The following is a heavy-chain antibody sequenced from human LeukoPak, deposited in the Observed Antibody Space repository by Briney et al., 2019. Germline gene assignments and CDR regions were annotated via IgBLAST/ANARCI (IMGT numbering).Heavy chain of an antibody. CDR2: IYTSGST. Sequence: SETLSLTCTVSGGSISSYYWSWLRQPAGKGLEWIGRIYTSGSTNYNPSLKSRVTISVGKSKNQFSLKLSSVTAADTAVYYCARDAEFYYYDSSGYRPRGVYFDYWGQGTLVTVSS. J-gene: IGHJ4*02. CDR1: GGSISSYY. CDR3: ARDAEFYYYDSSGYRPRGVYFDY. V-gene: IGHV4-4*07. D-gene: IGHD3-22*01.